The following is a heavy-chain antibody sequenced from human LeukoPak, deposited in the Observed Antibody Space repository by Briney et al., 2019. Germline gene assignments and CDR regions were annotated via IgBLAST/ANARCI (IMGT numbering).Heavy chain of an antibody. J-gene: IGHJ4*02. CDR1: GGSISSSSYY. V-gene: IGHV4-39*07. D-gene: IGHD1-14*01. CDR3: ARGPGSRNFDY. Sequence: PSETLSLTCTVSGGSISSSSYYWGWIRQPPGKGLEWIGEINHSGSTNYNPSLKSRVTISVDTSKNQFSLKLSSVTAADTAVYYCARGPGSRNFDYWGQGTLVTVSS. CDR2: INHSGST.